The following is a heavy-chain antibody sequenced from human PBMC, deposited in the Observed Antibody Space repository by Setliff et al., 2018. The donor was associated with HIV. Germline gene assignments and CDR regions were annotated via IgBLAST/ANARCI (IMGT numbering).Heavy chain of an antibody. CDR2: IYNRGHT. CDR3: AVMFFYGSGSKSNFDY. D-gene: IGHD3-10*01. J-gene: IGHJ4*02. Sequence: SETLSLTCTVSGGSIMSDGYYWNWIRQHPGKGLEWIGYIYNRGHTYYNPSLKSRATTSVDTSQNQFSLKLSSVTVADTAIYYCAVMFFYGSGSKSNFDYWGKGTLGTVS. V-gene: IGHV4-31*03. CDR1: GGSIMSDGYY.